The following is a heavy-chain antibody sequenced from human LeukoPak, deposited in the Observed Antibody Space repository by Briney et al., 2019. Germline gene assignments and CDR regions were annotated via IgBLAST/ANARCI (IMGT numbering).Heavy chain of an antibody. J-gene: IGHJ3*02. CDR2: IKQDETEK. V-gene: IGHV3-7*03. D-gene: IGHD4-17*01. CDR3: AKAWRAYGDYHAFDM. CDR1: GFTFSNFW. Sequence: PGESLRLSCTASGFTFSNFWMGWVRQAPGKGLEWGANIKQDETEKFYLGSVKGRFTISRDNAKNSLYLQMNSLRVEDTALYYCAKAWRAYGDYHAFDMWGQGTMVTVSS.